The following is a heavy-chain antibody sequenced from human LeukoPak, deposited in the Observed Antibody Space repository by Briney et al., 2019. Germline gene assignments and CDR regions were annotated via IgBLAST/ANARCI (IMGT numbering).Heavy chain of an antibody. D-gene: IGHD3-22*01. CDR2: INTDGSGT. Sequence: PGGSLRLSCAASGFTFSSHWMHWVRQAPGKGLVWVSRINTDGSGTDYADSVKGRFTISRDNAKNTLYLQMNSLKTEDTAVYYCTTDYYDSSGYLVYFDYWGQGTLVTVSS. J-gene: IGHJ4*02. CDR3: TTDYYDSSGYLVYFDY. CDR1: GFTFSSHW. V-gene: IGHV3-74*01.